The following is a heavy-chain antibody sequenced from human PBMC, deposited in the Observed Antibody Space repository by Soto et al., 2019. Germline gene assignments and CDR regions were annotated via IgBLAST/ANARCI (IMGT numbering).Heavy chain of an antibody. CDR1: GFTFSSYA. V-gene: IGHV3-23*01. J-gene: IGHJ4*02. Sequence: EVQLLESGGGLVQPGGSLRLSCAASGFTFSSYAMSCVRQAPGKGLEWVSAISGSGGSTYYADSVKGRFTISRDNSKNTLYLQMNSLRAEDTAVYYWAKGSSGWYERFDYWGQGTLVTVSS. CDR2: ISGSGGST. CDR3: AKGSSGWYERFDY. D-gene: IGHD6-19*01.